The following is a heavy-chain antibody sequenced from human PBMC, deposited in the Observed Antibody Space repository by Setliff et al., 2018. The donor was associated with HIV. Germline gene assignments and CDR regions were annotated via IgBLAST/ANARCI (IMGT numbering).Heavy chain of an antibody. CDR1: GFGFSRYA. V-gene: IGHV3-33*03. D-gene: IGHD1-26*01. J-gene: IGHJ4*02. CDR2: IWDDGSNK. Sequence: PGGSLRLSCATSGFGFSRYAMHWVRLAPGKGLEWVAVIWDDGSNKYYVDSVKGRFTISRDNAKNSLFLQMNSLRAEDTAVYYCAAGHYRGSSGWGQGTPVTVSS. CDR3: AAGHYRGSSG.